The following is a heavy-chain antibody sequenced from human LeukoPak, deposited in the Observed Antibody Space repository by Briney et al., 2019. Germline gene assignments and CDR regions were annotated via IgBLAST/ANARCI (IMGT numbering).Heavy chain of an antibody. CDR2: ISSSGDGT. D-gene: IGHD4-17*01. V-gene: IGHV3-23*01. CDR1: GFTFSNYA. Sequence: GGSLRLSCVGSGFTFSNYAMTWVRQGPGKGLEWVSTISSSGDGTFYADSVKGRFTVSRDNSKNTVFLQMNSLRAEDTAVYYCAKERYEDYGWYFDYWGQGTLVTVSS. CDR3: AKERYEDYGWYFDY. J-gene: IGHJ4*02.